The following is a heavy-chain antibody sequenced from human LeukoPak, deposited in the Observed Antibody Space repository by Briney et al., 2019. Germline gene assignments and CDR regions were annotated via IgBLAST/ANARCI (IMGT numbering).Heavy chain of an antibody. CDR1: GFTFSSYS. CDR3: ASNPSGIAGGSDY. D-gene: IGHD6-13*01. Sequence: GGSLRLSXAASGFTFSSYSMNSVRQAPGKGLEWLSSISSSSSYIYYADSVKGRFTISRDNAKNSLYLQMNSLRAEDTAVYYCASNPSGIAGGSDYWGQGTLVTVSS. CDR2: ISSSSSYI. V-gene: IGHV3-21*01. J-gene: IGHJ4*02.